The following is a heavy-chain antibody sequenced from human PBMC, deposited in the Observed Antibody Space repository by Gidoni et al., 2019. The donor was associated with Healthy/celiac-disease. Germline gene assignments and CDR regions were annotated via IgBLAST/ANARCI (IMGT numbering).Heavy chain of an antibody. CDR2: ISSSSSYI. J-gene: IGHJ3*02. Sequence: EVQLVESGGGLVKPGGSLRLSCAASGFTFSSYSMNWVRQAPGKGLEWVSSISSSSSYIYYADSVKGRFTISRDNAKNSLYLQMNSLRAEDTAVYYCARDRPAGYSYGYGHAFDIWGQGTMVTVSS. D-gene: IGHD5-18*01. CDR1: GFTFSSYS. CDR3: ARDRPAGYSYGYGHAFDI. V-gene: IGHV3-21*01.